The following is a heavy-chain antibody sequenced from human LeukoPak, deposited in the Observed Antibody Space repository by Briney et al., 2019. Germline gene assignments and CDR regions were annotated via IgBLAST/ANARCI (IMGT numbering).Heavy chain of an antibody. D-gene: IGHD3-16*01. CDR3: ARGGMASPDY. J-gene: IGHJ4*02. V-gene: IGHV3-48*04. CDR2: ISNSSSLV. Sequence: PGGSLRLSCAASGFIFSSYSMNWVRKAPGKGLEWLSYISNSSSLVYYADSVKGRFTISRDNAENSLHLQMNSLRVEDTAIYYCARGGMASPDYWDQGTLVSVSS. CDR1: GFIFSSYS.